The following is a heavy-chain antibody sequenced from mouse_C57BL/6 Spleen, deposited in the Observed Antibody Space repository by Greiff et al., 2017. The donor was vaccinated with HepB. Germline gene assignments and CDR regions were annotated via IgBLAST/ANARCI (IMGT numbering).Heavy chain of an antibody. CDR1: GFTFSDYG. Sequence: EVQLQESGGGLVKPGGSLKLSCAASGFTFSDYGMHWVRQAPEKGLEWVAYISSGSSTIYYADTVKGRFTISRDNAKNTLFLQMTSLRSEDTAMYYCARDYDAYFDYWGQGTTLTVSS. D-gene: IGHD2-4*01. CDR2: ISSGSSTI. CDR3: ARDYDAYFDY. V-gene: IGHV5-17*01. J-gene: IGHJ2*01.